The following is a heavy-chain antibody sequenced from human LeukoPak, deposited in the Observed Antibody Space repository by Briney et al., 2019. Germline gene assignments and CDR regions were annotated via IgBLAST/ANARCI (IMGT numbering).Heavy chain of an antibody. D-gene: IGHD3-22*01. CDR2: IHSSGST. Sequence: SETLSLTCTVSGGSISGDYWSWIRQSPGKGLEWIAYIHSSGSTSYNPSLKSRVTISVDTSKNEFSLKLSSVTAADTAVYYCARIGAPTYYYDSSGSYYFDYWGQGTLVTVSS. V-gene: IGHV4-59*08. J-gene: IGHJ4*02. CDR3: ARIGAPTYYYDSSGSYYFDY. CDR1: GGSISGDY.